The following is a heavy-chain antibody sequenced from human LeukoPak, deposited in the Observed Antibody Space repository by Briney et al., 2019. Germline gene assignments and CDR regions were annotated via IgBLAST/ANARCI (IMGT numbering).Heavy chain of an antibody. CDR3: AKNRNYYYMDV. CDR2: ISGSGGST. Sequence: GGSLRLSCAASGFAVSSNYMSWVRQAPGKGLEWVSAISGSGGSTYYADSVKGRFTISRDNSKNTLYLQMNSLRAEDTAVYYCAKNRNYYYMDVWGKGTTVTVSS. V-gene: IGHV3-23*01. CDR1: GFAVSSNY. J-gene: IGHJ6*03.